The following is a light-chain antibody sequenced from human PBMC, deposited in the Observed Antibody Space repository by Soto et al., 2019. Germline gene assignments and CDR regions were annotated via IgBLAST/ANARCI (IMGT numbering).Light chain of an antibody. CDR1: SGHSNYA. CDR3: QTWGTGIVV. CDR2: LNSDGSH. Sequence: QLVLTQSPSASASLGASVKLTCTLSSGHSNYAIAWHQQQPEKGPRYLMKLNSDGSHSKGDGIPDRFSGSSSGAERYLTISSLQSEDEADYCCQTWGTGIVVFGGGTQLTVL. J-gene: IGLJ2*01. V-gene: IGLV4-69*01.